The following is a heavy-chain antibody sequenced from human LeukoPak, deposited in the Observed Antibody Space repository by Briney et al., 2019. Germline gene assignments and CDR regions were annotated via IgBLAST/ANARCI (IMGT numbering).Heavy chain of an antibody. CDR2: ISTSAGTI. J-gene: IGHJ4*02. Sequence: GGSLRLSCAASGFTFSDYYMTWIRQAPGKGLEWISYISTSAGTIYYADSVKGRFTISRDNAKNSLYLQMNSLRAEETAVYYCTRDSFGLWVDYWGQGTLVTVSS. V-gene: IGHV3-11*04. CDR1: GFTFSDYY. D-gene: IGHD3-16*01. CDR3: TRDSFGLWVDY.